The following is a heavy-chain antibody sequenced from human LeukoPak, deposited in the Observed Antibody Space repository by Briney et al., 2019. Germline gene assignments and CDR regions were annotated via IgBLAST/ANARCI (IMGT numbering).Heavy chain of an antibody. CDR3: APTAEAYTSCCKD. CDR2: INPDSGFT. V-gene: IGHV1-2*02. CDR1: GYKFTDDY. Sequence: PGASVKVSCKASGYKFTDDYMHWVRQAPGQGLEFMGWINPDSGFTNYAQKFKGRVTMTRDTSISTAYLEVRSLTSDDTAVYYCAPTAEAYTSCCKDWGQGTLVTVSS. J-gene: IGHJ4*02. D-gene: IGHD3-16*01.